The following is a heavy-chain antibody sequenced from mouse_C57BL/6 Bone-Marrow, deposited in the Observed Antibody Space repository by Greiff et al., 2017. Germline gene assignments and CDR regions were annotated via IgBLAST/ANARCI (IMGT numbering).Heavy chain of an antibody. CDR3: AREGGDDACAY. CDR2: IYPRDGST. J-gene: IGHJ3*01. Sequence: VQLQQSGPELVKPGASVKLSCKASGYTFTSYDINWVRQRPGQGLEWLGWIYPRDGSTKYNDKFQGKATLTVDTSSSTAYMELHSLSSEDSSVYLCAREGGDDACAYWGQGTLVTVSA. CDR1: GYTFTSYD. D-gene: IGHD2-2*01. V-gene: IGHV1-85*01.